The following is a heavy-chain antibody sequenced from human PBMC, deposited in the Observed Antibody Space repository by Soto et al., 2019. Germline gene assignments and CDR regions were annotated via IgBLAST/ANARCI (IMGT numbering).Heavy chain of an antibody. D-gene: IGHD3-10*01. CDR1: GYNFINYG. CDR2: IRVHNGNT. Sequence: QVHLVQSGVEVKKPGASVKVSCKASGYNFINYGITWVPQAPGQGLEWMGWIRVHNGNTNYAQNLQGRVTMTTDTSTRTAYMELRRLRSDDTAVYYCVRDLDGSGSYYTGYWGPGTLVTVSS. J-gene: IGHJ4*02. CDR3: VRDLDGSGSYYTGY. V-gene: IGHV1-18*01.